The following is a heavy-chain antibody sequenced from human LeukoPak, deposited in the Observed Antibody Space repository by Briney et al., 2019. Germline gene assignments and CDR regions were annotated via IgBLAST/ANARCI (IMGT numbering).Heavy chain of an antibody. D-gene: IGHD6-6*01. CDR3: ARVGSSSSAHYYYYGMDV. V-gene: IGHV3-11*01. J-gene: IGHJ6*02. Sequence: PGGSLRLSCAASGFTFSDYYMSWIRQAPGKGLEWVSYISSSGSTIYYADSVKGRFTTSRDNAKNSLYLQMNSLRAEDTAVYYCARVGSSSSAHYYYYGMDVWGQGTTVTVSS. CDR2: ISSSGSTI. CDR1: GFTFSDYY.